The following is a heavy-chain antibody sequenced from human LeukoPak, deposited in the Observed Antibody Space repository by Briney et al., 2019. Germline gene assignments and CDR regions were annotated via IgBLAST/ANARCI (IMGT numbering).Heavy chain of an antibody. CDR2: ISYDGSNK. Sequence: GGSLRLSCAASGFTFSSYAMHWVRQAPGKGLEWVVVISYDGSNKYYADSVKGRFTISRDNSKNTLYLQMNSLRAEDTAVYYCARGMTPGIAAANPFDYWGQGTLVTVSS. V-gene: IGHV3-30-3*01. CDR3: ARGMTPGIAAANPFDY. CDR1: GFTFSSYA. J-gene: IGHJ4*02. D-gene: IGHD6-13*01.